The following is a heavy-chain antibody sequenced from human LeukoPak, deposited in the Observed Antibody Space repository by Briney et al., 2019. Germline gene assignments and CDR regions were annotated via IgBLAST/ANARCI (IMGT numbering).Heavy chain of an antibody. CDR2: ISAYNGNT. CDR3: ARTSYDSSGYSSWFDP. CDR1: GYTFTSYG. V-gene: IGHV1-18*01. Sequence: ASVKVSCKASGYTFTSYGISWVRQAPGQGLEWMGWISAYNGNTNYAQKLQGRVTMTTDTSTSTAYMELRSLRSDDTAVYYCARTSYDSSGYSSWFDPWGQGPLVTVSS. D-gene: IGHD3-22*01. J-gene: IGHJ5*02.